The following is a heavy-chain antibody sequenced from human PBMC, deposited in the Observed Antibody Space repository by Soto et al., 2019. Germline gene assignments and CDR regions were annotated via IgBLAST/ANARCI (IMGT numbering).Heavy chain of an antibody. CDR2: ISGYNGNT. V-gene: IGHV1-18*01. J-gene: IGHJ4*02. D-gene: IGHD2-15*01. Sequence: QVQLVQSGPEVKQPGASVKVSCKTSGYTFTNYDISWVRQAPGQGLEWMGWISGYNGNTNYAQSLQGRVTMTTDTSTNTAYMELRSLRSDDTAAYYCARTAGSFYRPSDYWGQGTLVTVSS. CDR1: GYTFTNYD. CDR3: ARTAGSFYRPSDY.